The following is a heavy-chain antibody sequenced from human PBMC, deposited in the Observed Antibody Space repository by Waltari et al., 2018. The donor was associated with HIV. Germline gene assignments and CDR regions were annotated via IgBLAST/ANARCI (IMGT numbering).Heavy chain of an antibody. CDR2: LYPGDSDT. V-gene: IGHV5-51*03. Sequence: VHLVQSGAAGQEPGESVKISCQVYGYSCAYWRGWVRPMPGDGLEGMGILYPGDSDTRYSPSFQGQVTISADKSISTAYLQWSSLEASDTARYYCARAARGSVFLSDGEVLPDAIYFDYWGQGTLVSVSS. D-gene: IGHD2-2*01. CDR3: ARAARGSVFLSDGEVLPDAIYFDY. J-gene: IGHJ4*02. CDR1: GYSCAYW.